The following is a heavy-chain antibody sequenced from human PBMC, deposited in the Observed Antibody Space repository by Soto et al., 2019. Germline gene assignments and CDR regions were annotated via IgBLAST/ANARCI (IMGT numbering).Heavy chain of an antibody. CDR3: AKYQPMTQPRPYFDY. CDR1: GLTFSSYA. V-gene: IGHV3-23*01. D-gene: IGHD3-22*01. J-gene: IGHJ4*02. Sequence: EVQLLESGGDLIQPGGSLRPSCEASGLTFSSYARSWVRQAPGKGLGWVSAISSSGVSTFYADSVKGRFTISRDNSRNTLYLQMNSLRAEDTAIYYCAKYQPMTQPRPYFDYWGQGTLVTVSS. CDR2: ISSSGVST.